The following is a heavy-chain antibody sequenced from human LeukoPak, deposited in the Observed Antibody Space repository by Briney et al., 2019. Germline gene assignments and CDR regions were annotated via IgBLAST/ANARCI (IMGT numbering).Heavy chain of an antibody. CDR2: IYYSGST. Sequence: SETLSLTCTVSGGSLTNYYWSWIRQPPGKGLDWIGHIYYSGSTNYNPSLKSRVTISLDTSKNQFSLKVISVTAADTAVYYCARVAKHFRGGLSFYYMDVWGKGTTVTISS. V-gene: IGHV4-59*01. CDR3: ARVAKHFRGGLSFYYMDV. D-gene: IGHD3-10*01. CDR1: GGSLTNYY. J-gene: IGHJ6*03.